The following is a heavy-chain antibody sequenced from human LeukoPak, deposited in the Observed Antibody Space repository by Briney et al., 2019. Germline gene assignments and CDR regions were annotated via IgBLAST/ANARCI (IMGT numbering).Heavy chain of an antibody. D-gene: IGHD1-7*01. Sequence: SETLSLTCTVSGGSISSYYWSWIRQPAGKGLEWIGRIYTSGSTNYNPSLKSRVTMSVDTSKNQFSLKLSSVTAADTAVYYCAREDITGTGERAFDIWGQGTMVTVSS. J-gene: IGHJ3*02. CDR1: GGSISSYY. V-gene: IGHV4-4*07. CDR2: IYTSGST. CDR3: AREDITGTGERAFDI.